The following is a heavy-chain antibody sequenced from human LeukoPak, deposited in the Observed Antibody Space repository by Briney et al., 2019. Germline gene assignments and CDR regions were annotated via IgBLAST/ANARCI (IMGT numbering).Heavy chain of an antibody. V-gene: IGHV3-53*01. J-gene: IGHJ3*02. Sequence: QPGGSLRLSCAASGFTFSSYSMNWVRQAPGKGLEWVSIIYSPGGTYYADSVKGRFTISRDNSKNTVYLQMNSLGVEDTAVYYCARAPYSADRSATPQAFDIWGQGAMVTVSS. D-gene: IGHD2-21*01. CDR3: ARAPYSADRSATPQAFDI. CDR2: IYSPGGT. CDR1: GFTFSSYS.